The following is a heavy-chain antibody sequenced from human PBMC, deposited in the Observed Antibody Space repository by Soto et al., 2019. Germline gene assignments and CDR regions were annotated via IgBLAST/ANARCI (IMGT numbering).Heavy chain of an antibody. CDR3: ARVPGTCSSTSCYYYYGMDV. Sequence: ASVKVSCKASGYTFTSYDINWVRQATGQGLEWMGWMNPNSGNTGYAQKFQGRVTMTRNTSIGTAYMELSSLRSEDTAVYYCARVPGTCSSTSCYYYYGMDVWGQGTTVTVSS. J-gene: IGHJ6*02. CDR1: GYTFTSYD. D-gene: IGHD2-2*01. CDR2: MNPNSGNT. V-gene: IGHV1-8*01.